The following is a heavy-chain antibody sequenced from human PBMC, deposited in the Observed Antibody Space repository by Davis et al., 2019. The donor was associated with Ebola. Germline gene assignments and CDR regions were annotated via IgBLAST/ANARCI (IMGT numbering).Heavy chain of an antibody. D-gene: IGHD3-10*01. CDR3: ARDPLRSKTGAFDY. V-gene: IGHV4-34*01. J-gene: IGHJ4*02. CDR2: INHSGST. CDR1: GGSISSYY. Sequence: MPSETLSLTCTVSGGSISSYYWSWIRQPPGKGLEWIGEINHSGSTNYNPSLKSRVTISVDTSKNQFSLKLSSVTAADTAVYYCARDPLRSKTGAFDYWGQGTLVTVSS.